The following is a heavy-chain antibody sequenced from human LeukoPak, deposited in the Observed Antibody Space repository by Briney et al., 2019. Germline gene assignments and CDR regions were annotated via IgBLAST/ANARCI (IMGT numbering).Heavy chain of an antibody. J-gene: IGHJ6*02. CDR3: ASRKAHYYYYGMDV. V-gene: IGHV4-34*01. CDR2: INHSGST. Sequence: PSETLSLTCAVYGGSFSGYYWSWIRQPPGKGLEWIGEINHSGSTNYNLSLKSRVTISVDTSKNQFSLKLSSVTAADTAVYYCASRKAHYYYYGMDVWGQGTTVTVSS. CDR1: GGSFSGYY.